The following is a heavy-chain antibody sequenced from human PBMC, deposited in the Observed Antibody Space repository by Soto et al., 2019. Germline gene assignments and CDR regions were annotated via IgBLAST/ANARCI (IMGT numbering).Heavy chain of an antibody. CDR3: GKELYRTTWYDF. CDR2: VSYDGTNK. Sequence: QLVESGGGVVQPGRSLRLSCAASGFTFSSYGMHWVRQAPGKGLEWVAVVSYDGTNKYYGDSVKGRFTISRDNSKNTLFLQMSSLRVEDTAIYYCGKELYRTTWYDFWGQGTLVTVSS. D-gene: IGHD1-7*01. J-gene: IGHJ5*01. V-gene: IGHV3-30*18. CDR1: GFTFSSYG.